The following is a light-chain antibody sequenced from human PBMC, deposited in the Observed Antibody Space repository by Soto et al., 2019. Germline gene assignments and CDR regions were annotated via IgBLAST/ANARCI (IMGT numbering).Light chain of an antibody. CDR1: QSISSW. J-gene: IGKJ5*01. CDR2: AAS. V-gene: IGKV1-39*01. CDR3: QQSYSTPRVT. Sequence: DIQMTQSPSTLSASVGDRVTITCRASQSISSWLAWYQQKPGKAPKLLIYAASSLQSGVPSRFSGSGSGTDFTLTISSLQPEDFATYYCQQSYSTPRVTFGQGTRLGI.